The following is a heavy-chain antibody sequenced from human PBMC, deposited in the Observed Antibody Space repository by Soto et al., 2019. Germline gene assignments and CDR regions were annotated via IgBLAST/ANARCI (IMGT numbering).Heavy chain of an antibody. CDR2: MNPNSGNT. CDR3: ARGVSCSGGSCYRARNYYYYYYMDV. V-gene: IGHV1-8*01. D-gene: IGHD2-15*01. J-gene: IGHJ6*03. CDR1: GYTFTSYD. Sequence: QVQLVQSGAEVKKPGASVKVSCKASGYTFTSYDINWVRQATGQGLEWMGWMNPNSGNTGYAQKLQGRVTMTRNTSISTAYMELSSLRSEDTAVYYCARGVSCSGGSCYRARNYYYYYYMDVWGKGTTVTVSS.